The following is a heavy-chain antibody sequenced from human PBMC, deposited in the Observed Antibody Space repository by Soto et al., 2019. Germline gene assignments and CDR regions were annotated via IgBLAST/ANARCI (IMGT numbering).Heavy chain of an antibody. CDR3: ARRGFGSSMYY. Sequence: SETLSLTCAVYGGSFSGYYWSWIRQPPGKGLEWIGEINHSGSTNYNPSLKSRVTISVDTSKNQFSLKLSSVTAAGTAVYYCARRGFGSSMYYWGQGTLVTVSS. J-gene: IGHJ4*02. D-gene: IGHD6-13*01. V-gene: IGHV4-34*01. CDR2: INHSGST. CDR1: GGSFSGYY.